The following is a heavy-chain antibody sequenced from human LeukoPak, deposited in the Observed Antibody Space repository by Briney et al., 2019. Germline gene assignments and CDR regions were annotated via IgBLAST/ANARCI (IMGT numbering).Heavy chain of an antibody. CDR1: ARYISSYY. V-gene: IGHV4-59*01. Sequence: PSETLSLTCTVSARYISSYYWSWIRQPPGKGLEWIGYIYYSTSTNYNPSLRSRVTISVDTSKNQFSLKLSSVTAADTAVYYCARDHSSGWWYFDLWGRGTLVTVSS. CDR3: ARDHSSGWWYFDL. D-gene: IGHD6-19*01. CDR2: IYYSTST. J-gene: IGHJ2*01.